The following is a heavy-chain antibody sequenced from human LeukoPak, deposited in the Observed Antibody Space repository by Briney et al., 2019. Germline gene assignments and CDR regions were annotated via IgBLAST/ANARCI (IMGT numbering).Heavy chain of an antibody. Sequence: ASVKVSCKASGYTFTGYYMHWVRQAPGQGLEGMGWINPNSGGTNYAQKFQGRVTMTRDTSISTAYMELSRLRSDDTAVYYCARGGGKMATTGDYWGQGTLVTVSS. CDR1: GYTFTGYY. CDR3: ARGGGKMATTGDY. V-gene: IGHV1-2*02. D-gene: IGHD5-24*01. J-gene: IGHJ4*02. CDR2: INPNSGGT.